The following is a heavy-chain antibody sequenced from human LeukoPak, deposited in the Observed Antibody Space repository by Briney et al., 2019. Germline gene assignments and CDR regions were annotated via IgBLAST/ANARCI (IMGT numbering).Heavy chain of an antibody. J-gene: IGHJ6*02. D-gene: IGHD3-9*01. CDR2: INPNSGGT. Sequence: SVKVSCKASGYTFTGYYMHWVRQAPGQGLEWMGRINPNSGGTNYAQKFQGRVTMTRDTSISTAYMELSRLRSNDTAVYYCARRSRYFDSQGYYYYYGMDVWGQGTTVTVSS. CDR3: ARRSRYFDSQGYYYYYGMDV. V-gene: IGHV1-2*06. CDR1: GYTFTGYY.